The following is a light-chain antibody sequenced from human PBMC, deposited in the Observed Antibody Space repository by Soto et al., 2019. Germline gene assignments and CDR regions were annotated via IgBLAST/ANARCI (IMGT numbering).Light chain of an antibody. CDR3: QQYSTYSWT. CDR2: DAS. Sequence: SQMTEPRPTLSASIGDRHPLTYLASHTISNWLAWYQVKPGKAPRLLMHDASSLESGIPSRFSGSASGTEFTLTISSLQSDDYAAYFCQQYSTYSWTFGRGTKVDIK. V-gene: IGKV1-5*01. J-gene: IGKJ1*01. CDR1: HTISNW.